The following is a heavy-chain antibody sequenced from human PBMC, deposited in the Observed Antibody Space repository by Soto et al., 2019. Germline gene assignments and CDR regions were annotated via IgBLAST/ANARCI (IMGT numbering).Heavy chain of an antibody. CDR2: ISLYSDGT. CDR1: GYTFSNYG. CDR3: ARVVPGAEAWFGP. J-gene: IGHJ5*02. D-gene: IGHD2-2*01. Sequence: AAVKVSCKTSGYTFSNYGITWVRQAPGQPLEWLGWISLYSDGTNYAQKFQGRVSMTTDTPTTTAYMELRSLRSDDTAVYYCARVVPGAEAWFGPWGQGTLVSGSS. V-gene: IGHV1-18*01.